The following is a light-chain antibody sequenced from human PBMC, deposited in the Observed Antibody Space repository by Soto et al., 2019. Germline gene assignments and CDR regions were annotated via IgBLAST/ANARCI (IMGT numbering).Light chain of an antibody. Sequence: QSALTQPASVSGSPGQSITISCTGTSSDVGSHNLVSWYQQHPGQAPKLMIYEVSKRPLGVSARFSASKSGNTASLTISGLQAEDEADYYCCSYGGSRAVFGGGPQLTFL. CDR3: CSYGGSRAV. CDR2: EVS. J-gene: IGLJ7*01. V-gene: IGLV2-23*02. CDR1: SSDVGSHNL.